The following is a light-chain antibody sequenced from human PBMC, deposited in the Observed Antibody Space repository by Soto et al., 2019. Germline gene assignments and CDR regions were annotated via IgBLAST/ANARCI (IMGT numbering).Light chain of an antibody. Sequence: QPVLTQPPSASGTPGQRVTIACSGSSSNIGSNTVNWYQQLPGTAPKLLIYSNNQRPSGVPDRFSGSKSGTSASLAISGLQSEDEDDYYCAAWDDSLNVLFGGGTKVTLL. J-gene: IGLJ2*01. CDR1: SSNIGSNT. CDR3: AAWDDSLNVL. V-gene: IGLV1-44*01. CDR2: SNN.